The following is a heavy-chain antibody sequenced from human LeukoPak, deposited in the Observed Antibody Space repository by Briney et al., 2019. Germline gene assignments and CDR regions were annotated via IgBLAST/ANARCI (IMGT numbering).Heavy chain of an antibody. D-gene: IGHD5-18*01. J-gene: IGHJ5*02. CDR2: INHSGST. CDR3: AREADTAMVTGGFDP. CDR1: GGSFSGYY. V-gene: IGHV4-34*01. Sequence: SETLSLTCAVYGGSFSGYYWSWIRQPPGKGLEWIGEINHSGSTNYNPSLKSRVTISVDTSKNQFSLKLSSVTAADTAVYYCAREADTAMVTGGFDPWGQGTLVTVSS.